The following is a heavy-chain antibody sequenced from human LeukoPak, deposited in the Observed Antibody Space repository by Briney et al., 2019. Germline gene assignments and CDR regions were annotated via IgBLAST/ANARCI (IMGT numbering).Heavy chain of an antibody. CDR3: ARVRYSGDYGWFDP. V-gene: IGHV1-18*01. D-gene: IGHD1-26*01. J-gene: IGHJ5*02. CDR1: GYTFTSYG. Sequence: ASVKVSCKASGYTFTSYGLSWVRQAPGQGLEWMGWISTNNGDTDYAQKFQGRVTMTTDTSTTTAYMELRSLRSDDTAVYDCARVRYSGDYGWFDPWGQGTLVTVSS. CDR2: ISTNNGDT.